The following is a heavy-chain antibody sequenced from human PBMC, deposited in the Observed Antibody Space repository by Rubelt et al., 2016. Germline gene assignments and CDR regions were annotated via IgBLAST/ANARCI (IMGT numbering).Heavy chain of an antibody. V-gene: IGHV3-7*01. Sequence: KGLEWVANINQDGRDKYYVDSVKGRFTISRDNAKKSLYLQMNSLRAEDTAVYYCARRGTGDSTRSCFDYWGQGTLVTVSS. D-gene: IGHD2-21*02. CDR3: ARRGTGDSTRSCFDY. CDR2: INQDGRDK. J-gene: IGHJ4*02.